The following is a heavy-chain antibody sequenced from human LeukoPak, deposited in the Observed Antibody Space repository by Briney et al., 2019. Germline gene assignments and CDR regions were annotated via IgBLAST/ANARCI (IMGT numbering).Heavy chain of an antibody. Sequence: ASVKVSCKASGYPFTSYDINWVRQATGQGPEWMGWMNPNSGNTGYAQKFQGRVTMTRNTSISTAYMELSGLRSEDTAVYYCARGSWGYGGNLDFDYWGQGTLVTVSS. CDR3: ARGSWGYGGNLDFDY. CDR1: GYPFTSYD. J-gene: IGHJ4*02. V-gene: IGHV1-8*01. D-gene: IGHD4-23*01. CDR2: MNPNSGNT.